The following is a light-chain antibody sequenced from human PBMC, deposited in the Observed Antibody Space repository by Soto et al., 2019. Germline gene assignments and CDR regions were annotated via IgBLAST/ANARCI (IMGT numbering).Light chain of an antibody. CDR1: SSNIGAGYD. CDR3: QSYDSSLSGSV. V-gene: IGLV1-40*01. Sequence: QSVLTQPPSVPGAPGQRVTISCTGSSSNIGAGYDVHWYQQLPGTPPKLLIYGNSNRPSGVPDRFSGSKSGTSASLAITGLQAEDEADYCCQSYDSSLSGSVFGGVTKLTVL. J-gene: IGLJ2*01. CDR2: GNS.